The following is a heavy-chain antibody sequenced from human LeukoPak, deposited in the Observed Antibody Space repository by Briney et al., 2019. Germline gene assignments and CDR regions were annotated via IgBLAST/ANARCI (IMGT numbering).Heavy chain of an antibody. CDR2: INWNGGRT. V-gene: IGHV3-20*04. CDR3: ARPGPYYFGSGSEINFYYYGMDV. J-gene: IGHJ6*02. D-gene: IGHD3-10*01. Sequence: ETLSLTCTVSGGSISSGGYYWSWVRQAPGKGLEWVSGINWNGGRTGYADSVKGRFTISRDNAKNSLFLQMNNLRTEDTALYYCARPGPYYFGSGSEINFYYYGMDVWGQGTTVTVSS. CDR1: GGSISSGGYY.